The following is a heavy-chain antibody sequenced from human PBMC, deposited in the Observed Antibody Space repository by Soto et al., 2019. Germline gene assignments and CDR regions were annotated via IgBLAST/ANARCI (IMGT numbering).Heavy chain of an antibody. V-gene: IGHV1-2*02. Sequence: ASVKVPCKASGYPLTIYAMHWVRQAPGQRLELMGWINANSGDTKYAQKFQGRVTMTRDTSISTAYMELSRLRSDDTAVYYCARSVVVVTASGGYYGMDVWGQGTTVTVSS. CDR2: INANSGDT. CDR1: GYPLTIYA. CDR3: ARSVVVVTASGGYYGMDV. J-gene: IGHJ6*02. D-gene: IGHD2-21*02.